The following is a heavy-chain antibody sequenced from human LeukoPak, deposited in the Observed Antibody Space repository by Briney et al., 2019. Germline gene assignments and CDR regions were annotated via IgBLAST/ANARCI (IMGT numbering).Heavy chain of an antibody. CDR3: AKPYYYDSSGYYPNDAFDI. CDR2: IGGSGGSP. J-gene: IGHJ3*02. Sequence: GGSLRLSCAASGFTFSGYAMGWVRQAPGKGLEWVSGIGGSGGSPYYSDSVKGRFTISRDNSKNTLYLQMNSLGGEDTAVYYCAKPYYYDSSGYYPNDAFDIWGQGTLVIVSS. D-gene: IGHD3-22*01. CDR1: GFTFSGYA. V-gene: IGHV3-23*01.